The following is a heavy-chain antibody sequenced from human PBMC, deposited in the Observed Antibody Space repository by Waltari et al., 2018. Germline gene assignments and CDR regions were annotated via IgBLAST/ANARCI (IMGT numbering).Heavy chain of an antibody. CDR2: IYPGDSDT. V-gene: IGHV5-51*01. D-gene: IGHD1-26*01. J-gene: IGHJ6*02. Sequence: EVQLVQSGAEVKKPGESLTISCKGSGYSFTSYWIGWVRQMPGQGREWMGIIYPGDSDTRYSPSFQGQVTISADKSISTAYLQWSSLKSSDTAMYYCARYLNTGVGATGYDYGMDVWGQGTTVTVSS. CDR1: GYSFTSYW. CDR3: ARYLNTGVGATGYDYGMDV.